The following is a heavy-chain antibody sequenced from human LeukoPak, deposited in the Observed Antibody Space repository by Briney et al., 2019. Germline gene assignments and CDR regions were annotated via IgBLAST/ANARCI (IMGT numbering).Heavy chain of an antibody. CDR1: GFTFSSYS. CDR2: ISSSSSYI. J-gene: IGHJ4*02. D-gene: IGHD3-9*01. Sequence: GGSLRLSCAASGFTFSSYSMNWVRQAPGKGLEWVSSISSSSSYIYYADSVKGRFTISRDNAKNSLYLQMNSLRAEDTAVYYCAGDILTGYYRDYWGQGTLVTVSS. CDR3: AGDILTGYYRDY. V-gene: IGHV3-21*01.